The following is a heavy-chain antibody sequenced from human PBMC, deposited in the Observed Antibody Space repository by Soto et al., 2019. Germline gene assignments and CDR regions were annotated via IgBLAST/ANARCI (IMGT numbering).Heavy chain of an antibody. J-gene: IGHJ5*02. CDR3: ARVGHDYGEDGWFDP. CDR2: IYYSGST. CDR1: VGSSSSYY. Sequence: SETLSLTCTVSVGSSSSYYGSWIREPPGKGLEWIGYIYYSGSTNYNPSLKSRVTISVDTSKNQFSLKLSSVTAADTAVYYCARVGHDYGEDGWFDPWGQGTLVTVSS. V-gene: IGHV4-59*01. D-gene: IGHD4-17*01.